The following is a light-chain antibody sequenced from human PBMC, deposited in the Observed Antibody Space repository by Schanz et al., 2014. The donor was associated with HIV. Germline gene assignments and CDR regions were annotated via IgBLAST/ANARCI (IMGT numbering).Light chain of an antibody. Sequence: QSVLTQPASVSGSPGQSITISCTGTSSDVGSYNLVSWYQQYPGKAPKLMIYEGSKRPSGVSNRFSGSKSGNTASLTVSGLQAEDEADYYCSSYAGSNNFGVFGGGTKLT. CDR1: SSDVGSYNL. CDR3: SSYAGSNNFGV. J-gene: IGLJ3*02. V-gene: IGLV2-14*02. CDR2: EGS.